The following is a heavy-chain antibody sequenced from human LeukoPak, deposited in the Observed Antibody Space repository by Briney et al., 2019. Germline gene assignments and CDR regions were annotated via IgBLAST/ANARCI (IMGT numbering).Heavy chain of an antibody. J-gene: IGHJ3*02. CDR2: IYPGDSDT. CDR1: GYSVTAYW. Sequence: GESLKISCKASGYSVTAYWIGWVRQTPGKGLEWMGIIYPGDSDTRYSPSFQGQVTISVDMSVNTAYLQWSSLQASDTAIYYCARQRVNDFDIWGQGTMVTVSS. V-gene: IGHV5-51*01. D-gene: IGHD1-1*01. CDR3: ARQRVNDFDI.